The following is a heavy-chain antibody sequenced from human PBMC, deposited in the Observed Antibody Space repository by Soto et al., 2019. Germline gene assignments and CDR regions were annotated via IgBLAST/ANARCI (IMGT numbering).Heavy chain of an antibody. J-gene: IGHJ6*02. V-gene: IGHV3-30-3*01. CDR2: ISYDGSNK. CDR3: ARETPPYYYYYGMDV. CDR1: GFTFSSYA. Sequence: GGSLRLSCAASGFTFSSYAMHWVRQAPGKGLEWVAVISYDGSNKYYADSVKGRFTISRDNSKNTLYLQMNSLRAEDTAVYYCARETPPYYYYYGMDVWGQGTTVTVSS.